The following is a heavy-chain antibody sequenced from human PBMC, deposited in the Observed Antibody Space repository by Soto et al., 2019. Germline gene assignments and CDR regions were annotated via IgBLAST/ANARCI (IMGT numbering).Heavy chain of an antibody. CDR2: IYYSGST. D-gene: IGHD6-13*01. CDR1: GGSISSGGYY. CDR3: ARASIWFRRGGIAATQFGCDP. Sequence: QVQLQESGPGLVKPSQTLSLTCTVSGGSISSGGYYWSWIRQHPGKGLEWIGYIYYSGSTYYNPSLKSRVTISVDTSKNQFSLTLSSVTASDTAVYYCARASIWFRRGGIAATQFGCDPWGQGTLVTVSS. J-gene: IGHJ5*02. V-gene: IGHV4-31*03.